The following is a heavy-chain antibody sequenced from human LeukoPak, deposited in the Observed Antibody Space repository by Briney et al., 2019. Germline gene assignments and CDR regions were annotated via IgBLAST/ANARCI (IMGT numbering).Heavy chain of an antibody. CDR2: ISWNSGSI. V-gene: IGHV3-9*01. J-gene: IGHJ4*02. Sequence: GRSLRLSCAASGFTFDDYAMHWVRHAPGKGLEWVSGISWNSGSIGYADSVKGRFTISRDNAKNSLYLQMNSLRAEDTALYYCAKGWNYDSSGPFDYWGQGTLVTVSS. CDR3: AKGWNYDSSGPFDY. CDR1: GFTFDDYA. D-gene: IGHD3-22*01.